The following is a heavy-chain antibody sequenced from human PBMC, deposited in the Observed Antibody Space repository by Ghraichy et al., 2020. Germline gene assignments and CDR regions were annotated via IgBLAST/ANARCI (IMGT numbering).Heavy chain of an antibody. V-gene: IGHV4-4*07. D-gene: IGHD3-22*01. CDR2: IYSSGST. J-gene: IGHJ4*02. CDR3: ARGPAFDSSGAAIDY. Sequence: SETLSLTCTVSGGSISDYYWSWIRQPAGKGLEWIGRIYSSGSTKYNPSLKSRVTMSVDTSKNQFSLKLSSVTAADTAVYYCARGPAFDSSGAAIDYWGQGTLVTVSS. CDR1: GGSISDYY.